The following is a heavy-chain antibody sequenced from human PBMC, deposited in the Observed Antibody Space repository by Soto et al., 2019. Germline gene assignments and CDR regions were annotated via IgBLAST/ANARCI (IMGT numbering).Heavy chain of an antibody. J-gene: IGHJ6*02. CDR3: ARRSCGGGRCYLTGPNLYYVMDV. V-gene: IGHV4-39*07. CDR2: IYYSGST. D-gene: IGHD2-15*01. CDR1: GGSINSSSYF. Sequence: SETLSLTCSVSGGSINSSSYFWGWVRQPPGKGLEWIGSIYYSGSTYYNPSLKSRVAMSVDTSKNQLSLTLRSVTAADTGVYSFARRSCGGGRCYLTGPNLYYVMDVWGQGTPVTVSS.